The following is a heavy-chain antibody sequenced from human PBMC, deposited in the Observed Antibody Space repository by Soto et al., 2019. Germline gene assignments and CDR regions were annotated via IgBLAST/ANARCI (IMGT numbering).Heavy chain of an antibody. J-gene: IGHJ6*02. CDR3: SRVLTASSYGMDV. CDR2: IYHSGTT. CDR1: GDSISSNKW. D-gene: IGHD2-15*01. V-gene: IGHV4-4*02. Sequence: SETLSLTCDVSGDSISSNKWWNWVRQPPGKGLEWIGEIYHSGTTNYNPSLKSRVTMSVDTSKRQLSLNLSSATAADTAVYYCSRVLTASSYGMDVWGQGTTVTVSS.